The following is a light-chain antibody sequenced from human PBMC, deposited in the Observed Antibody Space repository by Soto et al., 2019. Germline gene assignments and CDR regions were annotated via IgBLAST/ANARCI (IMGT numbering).Light chain of an antibody. CDR2: SAS. J-gene: IGKJ4*01. Sequence: DIQLTQSPSFLSASVGDTVPITCRASQGMSTYLAWYQQKPGKVPKLLIRSASTLQSGVPPRFSGGGSGTEFTLTISTLQPDDSGIYYCQQLNGYQLAFGGGTNVEIK. CDR1: QGMSTY. V-gene: IGKV1-9*01. CDR3: QQLNGYQLA.